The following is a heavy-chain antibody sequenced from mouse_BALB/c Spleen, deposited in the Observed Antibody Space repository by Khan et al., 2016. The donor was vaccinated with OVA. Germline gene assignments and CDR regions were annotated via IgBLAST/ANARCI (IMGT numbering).Heavy chain of an antibody. Sequence: EVELVESGGGLVQPGGSRKLSCAASGFTFSSFGMHWVRQAPKKGLEWVAYISSGSSTIYYVDTVKGRFTISRDNPKNTLFLQMTSLRSEDTAMYYCARSGGNFHWYCDVWGAGTSVTGSS. CDR2: ISSGSSTI. CDR1: GFTFSSFG. CDR3: ARSGGNFHWYCDV. V-gene: IGHV5-17*02. J-gene: IGHJ1*01. D-gene: IGHD2-1*01.